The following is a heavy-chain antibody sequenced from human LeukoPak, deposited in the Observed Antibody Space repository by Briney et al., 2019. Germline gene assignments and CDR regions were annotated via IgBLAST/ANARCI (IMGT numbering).Heavy chain of an antibody. Sequence: SETLSLTCTVSGGSISSSSYYWGWIRQPPGKGLEWIGSIYYSGSTYYNPSLKSRVTISVDRSKNQFSLKLSSVTAADTAVYYCARDPDIYGDYDGGAFDIWGQGTMVTVSS. V-gene: IGHV4-39*07. CDR3: ARDPDIYGDYDGGAFDI. J-gene: IGHJ3*02. CDR2: IYYSGST. D-gene: IGHD4-17*01. CDR1: GGSISSSSYY.